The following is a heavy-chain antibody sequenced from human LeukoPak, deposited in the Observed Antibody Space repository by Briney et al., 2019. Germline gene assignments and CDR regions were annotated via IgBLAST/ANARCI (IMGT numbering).Heavy chain of an antibody. D-gene: IGHD2-2*02. J-gene: IGHJ4*02. V-gene: IGHV4-4*07. CDR3: ARQYCSSTSCYTRFDY. CDR2: IYTSGST. CDR1: GGSISSYY. Sequence: SETLSLTCTVSGGSISSYYWSWIRQPAGKGLEWIGRIYTSGSTNYNPSLKSRVTMSVDTFKNQFSLKLSSVTAADTAVYYCARQYCSSTSCYTRFDYWGQGTLVTVSS.